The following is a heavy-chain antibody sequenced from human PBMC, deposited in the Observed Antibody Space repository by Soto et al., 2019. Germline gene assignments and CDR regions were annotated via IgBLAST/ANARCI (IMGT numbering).Heavy chain of an antibody. J-gene: IGHJ4*02. CDR3: AKDRIAVAGTYDY. CDR2: ISGSGGYT. CDR1: GFTFSTYA. V-gene: IGHV3-23*01. Sequence: PGGSLRLSCAASGFTFSTYAMSWVRRAPGKGLEWVSAISGSGGYTYYADSVKGRFTISRDNSNNTLYLQMNSLRAEDTAVYYCAKDRIAVAGTYDYWGQGTLVTVSS. D-gene: IGHD6-19*01.